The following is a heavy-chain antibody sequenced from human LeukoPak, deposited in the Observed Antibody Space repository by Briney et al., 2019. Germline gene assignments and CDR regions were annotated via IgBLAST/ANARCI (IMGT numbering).Heavy chain of an antibody. CDR2: ISNSDGST. CDR1: GFTFSSYG. Sequence: GGSLRLSCAASGFTFSSYGMSWVRQAPGMGLEWVSAISNSDGSTDYADSVKGRFTISRDNSKNTLHLQMNSLRAEDTAVYYCAKVRFGVMARYYFDYWGQGTLVTVSS. D-gene: IGHD3-10*01. J-gene: IGHJ4*02. V-gene: IGHV3-23*01. CDR3: AKVRFGVMARYYFDY.